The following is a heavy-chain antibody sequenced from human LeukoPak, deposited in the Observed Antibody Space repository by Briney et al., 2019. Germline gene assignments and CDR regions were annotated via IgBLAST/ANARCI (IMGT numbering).Heavy chain of an antibody. V-gene: IGHV3-74*01. D-gene: IGHD3-16*01. Sequence: GGSLRLSCAASGFTFSSYWMHWVRQRPGKGLVWVSRIHLDGRTTNYADSVKGRFTISRDNAKNTLSLEMNSLRPEDTAVYYCARGGSPSDYWGEGTLVSVSS. CDR1: GFTFSSYW. J-gene: IGHJ4*02. CDR2: IHLDGRTT. CDR3: ARGGSPSDY.